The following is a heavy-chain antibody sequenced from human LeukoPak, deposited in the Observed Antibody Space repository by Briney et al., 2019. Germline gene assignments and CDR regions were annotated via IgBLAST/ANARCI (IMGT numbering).Heavy chain of an antibody. CDR2: MNPNSGNR. Sequence: ASVKVSCKASGCTFTTYDINWVRQAAGQGLEWMGYMNPNSGNRDYAQKFQGRVTITRNTSISTAYMELSSLTSQDTAVYYCAREGLDYWGQGTLVTVSS. J-gene: IGHJ4*02. V-gene: IGHV1-8*03. CDR3: AREGLDY. CDR1: GCTFTTYD.